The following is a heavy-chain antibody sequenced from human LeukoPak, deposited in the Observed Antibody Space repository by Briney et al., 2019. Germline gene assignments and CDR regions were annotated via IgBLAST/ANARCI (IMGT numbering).Heavy chain of an antibody. CDR3: AKSLDILTGYYMDDAFDI. CDR1: GFTFGSYA. D-gene: IGHD3-9*01. J-gene: IGHJ3*02. V-gene: IGHV3-23*01. CDR2: ISGSGGST. Sequence: GGSLRLSCAASGFTFGSYAMSWVRRAPGKGLEWVSAISGSGGSTYYADSVKGRFTISRDNSKNTLYLQMNSLRAEDTAVYYCAKSLDILTGYYMDDAFDIWGQGTMVTVSS.